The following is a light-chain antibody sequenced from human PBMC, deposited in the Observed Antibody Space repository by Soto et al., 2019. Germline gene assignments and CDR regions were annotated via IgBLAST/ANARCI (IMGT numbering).Light chain of an antibody. Sequence: EIVMTQSPATLSVSPGERATLSCRASQSVSNNLAWYQQKPGQAPRLLIFGASTRATGIPARLSGSGSGTEVTLTISSLQSEDFAVDYCQQYNTWSPLAFGGGTKVETK. J-gene: IGKJ4*01. CDR3: QQYNTWSPLA. V-gene: IGKV3-15*01. CDR2: GAS. CDR1: QSVSNN.